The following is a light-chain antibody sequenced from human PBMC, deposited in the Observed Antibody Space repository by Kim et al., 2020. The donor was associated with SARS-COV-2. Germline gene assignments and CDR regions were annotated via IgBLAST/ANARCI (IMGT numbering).Light chain of an antibody. CDR1: QSVSSSY. Sequence: EIVLTQSPGTLSLSPGERATLSCRASQSVSSSYLAWYQQKPGQAPRLLIYGASSRATGIPDRFSGSGSGTDFTLTISRLEPEDFAVYYCQQYGSSPMTCGGGNKVEIK. J-gene: IGKJ4*02. CDR3: QQYGSSPMT. CDR2: GAS. V-gene: IGKV3-20*01.